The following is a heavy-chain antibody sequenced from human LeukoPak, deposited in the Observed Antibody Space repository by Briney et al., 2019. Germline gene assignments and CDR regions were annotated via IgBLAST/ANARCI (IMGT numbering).Heavy chain of an antibody. D-gene: IGHD2-2*01. Sequence: SETLSLTCAVYGGSFSGYYWSWIRQPPGKGLEWIGEINHSGSTNYNPSLKSRVTISVDTSKNQFSLKLSSVTAADTAVYYCAXXXXXXVVVPAAKYWFDPWGQGTLVTVSS. CDR1: GGSFSGYY. CDR2: INHSGST. CDR3: AXXXXXXVVVPAAKYWFDP. J-gene: IGHJ5*02. V-gene: IGHV4-34*01.